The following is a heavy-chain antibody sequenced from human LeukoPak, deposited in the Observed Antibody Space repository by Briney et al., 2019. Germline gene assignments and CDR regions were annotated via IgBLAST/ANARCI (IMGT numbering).Heavy chain of an antibody. Sequence: GGSLRLSCAASGFTFSSYAMHWVRQAPGKGLEWVAVISYDGSNKYYADSVKGRFTISRDNAKNSLYLQMNSLRAEDTAVYYCAREGYYSGMDVWSQGTTVTVSS. CDR3: AREGYYSGMDV. CDR2: ISYDGSNK. J-gene: IGHJ6*02. CDR1: GFTFSSYA. V-gene: IGHV3-30-3*01.